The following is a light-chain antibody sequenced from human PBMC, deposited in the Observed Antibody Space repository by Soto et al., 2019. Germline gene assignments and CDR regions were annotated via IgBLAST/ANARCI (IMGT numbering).Light chain of an antibody. V-gene: IGLV2-8*01. CDR3: CSFAGGPYV. J-gene: IGLJ1*01. CDR1: SRDVGGYNY. CDR2: EVS. Sequence: QSALTQPPSASGSPGQSVTISCTGTSRDVGGYNYVSWYQQHPGKAPKLMIYEVSKRPSGVPDRFSGSKSGYTASLTVSGLQAEDEADYYCCSFAGGPYVFGTGTKVTVL.